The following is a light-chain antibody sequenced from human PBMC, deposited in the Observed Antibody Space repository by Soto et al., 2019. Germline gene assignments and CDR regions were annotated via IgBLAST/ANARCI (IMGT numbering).Light chain of an antibody. CDR1: QSVGSN. CDR2: GAS. J-gene: IGKJ1*01. CDR3: QRYNNWPPWT. V-gene: IGKV3-15*01. Sequence: EIVMTQSPATLSVSPGEGAPLSCRASQSVGSNLAWYQHKPGQAPRLLIYGASTRATGIPARFSGSGSGTEFTLTISSLQSEDFAVYYCQRYNNWPPWTFGQGTKVDIK.